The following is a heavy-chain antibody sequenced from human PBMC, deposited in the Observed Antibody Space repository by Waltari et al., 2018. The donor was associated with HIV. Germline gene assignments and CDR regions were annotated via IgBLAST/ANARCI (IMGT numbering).Heavy chain of an antibody. J-gene: IGHJ3*02. Sequence: VQLVESGGGLVKPGGSLRLSCAASGFTFSNSNMNWVRQAPGKGLEWVSCISSNSNYIYYADSVKGRFTISRDNAKNSLYLQMNSLRAEDTAVYYCTRGEYAFDIWGQGTIITVSS. V-gene: IGHV3-21*01. CDR2: ISSNSNYI. CDR3: TRGEYAFDI. CDR1: GFTFSNSN. D-gene: IGHD2-2*01.